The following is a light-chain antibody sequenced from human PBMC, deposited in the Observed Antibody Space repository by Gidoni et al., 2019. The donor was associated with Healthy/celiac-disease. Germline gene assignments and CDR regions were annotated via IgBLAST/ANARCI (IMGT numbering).Light chain of an antibody. V-gene: IGKV3-20*01. CDR2: GAS. CDR3: QQDGSSPKT. CDR1: QSVSSSY. J-gene: IGKJ1*01. Sequence: IVLPPSPGTLSLSPVVRCTFSGRARQSVSSSYLAWYQQKPGQAPRLLIYGASSRVTGIPDRFSGSGSGTDFTLTISRLEPEDVAVYYCQQDGSSPKTFGQGTKVEIK.